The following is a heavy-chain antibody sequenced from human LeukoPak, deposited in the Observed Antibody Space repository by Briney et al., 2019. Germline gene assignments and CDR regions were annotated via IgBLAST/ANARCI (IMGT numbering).Heavy chain of an antibody. CDR1: GVSISSSSYY. CDR3: ARLPNQYCSSTSCYDNWFDP. V-gene: IGHV4-39*01. J-gene: IGHJ5*02. Sequence: TSETLSLTCTVSGVSISSSSYYWGWIRQPPGKGLEWIGSIYYSGSTYYNPSLKSRVTISVDTSKNQFSLKLSSVTAADTAVYYCARLPNQYCSSTSCYDNWFDPWGQGTLVTVSS. D-gene: IGHD2-2*01. CDR2: IYYSGST.